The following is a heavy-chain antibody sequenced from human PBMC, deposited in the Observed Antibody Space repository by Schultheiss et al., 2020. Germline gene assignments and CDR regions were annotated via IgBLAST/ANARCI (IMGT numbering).Heavy chain of an antibody. CDR3: ASPNCSSTSCDYYYYYGMDV. CDR2: IKQDGSEK. Sequence: GESLKISCTASGFTFGDYAMSWVRQAPGKGLEWVANIKQDGSEKYYVDSVKGRFTISRDNAKNSLYLQMNSLRAEDTAVYYCASPNCSSTSCDYYYYYGMDVWGQGTTVTVAS. V-gene: IGHV3-7*01. J-gene: IGHJ6*02. D-gene: IGHD2-2*01. CDR1: GFTFGDYA.